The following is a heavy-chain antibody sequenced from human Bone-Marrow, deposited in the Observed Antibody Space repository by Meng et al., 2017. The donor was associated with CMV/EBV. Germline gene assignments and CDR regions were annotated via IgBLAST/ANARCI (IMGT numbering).Heavy chain of an antibody. CDR3: ASYHCSTTDCSTRFFNY. J-gene: IGHJ4*02. Sequence: SVKVSCKASGGTFSSYAISWVRQAPGQGLEWMGGIIPIFGTANYAQKFQGRVTITTDESTSTAYMELRSLRSEDTAVYYCASYHCSTTDCSTRFFNYWGQGTLVTVSS. D-gene: IGHD2-2*02. CDR1: GGTFSSYA. CDR2: IIPIFGTA. V-gene: IGHV1-69*05.